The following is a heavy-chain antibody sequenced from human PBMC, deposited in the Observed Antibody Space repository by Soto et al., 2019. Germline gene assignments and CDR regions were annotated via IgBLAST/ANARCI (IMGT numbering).Heavy chain of an antibody. CDR2: IYYSGST. CDR3: AKWSTVGASKTVDY. D-gene: IGHD1-26*01. J-gene: IGHJ4*02. CDR1: GGSISSGGYY. V-gene: IGHV4-31*03. Sequence: SETLSLTCTVSGGSISSGGYYWSWIRQHPGKGLEWIGYIYYSGSTYYNPSLKSRVTISVDRSKNQFSLKLSSVTAADTAVYYCAKWSTVGASKTVDYWGQGTLVTVSS.